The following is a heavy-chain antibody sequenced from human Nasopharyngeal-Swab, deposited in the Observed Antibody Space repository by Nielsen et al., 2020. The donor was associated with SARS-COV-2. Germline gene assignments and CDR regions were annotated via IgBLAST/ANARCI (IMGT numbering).Heavy chain of an antibody. CDR1: GVSITSQY. CDR2: ISHNSGT. CDR3: AKEGATGWLDP. J-gene: IGHJ5*02. V-gene: IGHV4-59*11. Sequence: SETLSLTCTVSGVSITSQYWSWIRQPPGQGKEWIGYISHNSGTSYNPSLKSRVTMFMDTSKNQFSLRLTSVTAADTAVYYCAKEGATGWLDPCGQGTLVTVSS.